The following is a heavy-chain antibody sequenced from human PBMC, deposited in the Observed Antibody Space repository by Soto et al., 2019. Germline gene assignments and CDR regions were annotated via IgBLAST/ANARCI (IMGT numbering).Heavy chain of an antibody. CDR2: INHSGST. J-gene: IGHJ6*02. CDR3: ARREGTWYYYYYYGMDV. Sequence: ETLSLTCAVYGGSFSGYYWSWIRQPPGKGLEWIGEINHSGSTNYNPSLKSRVTISVDTSKNQFSLKLSSVTAADTAVYYCARREGTWYYYYYYGMDVWGQGTTVTVSS. D-gene: IGHD1-1*01. V-gene: IGHV4-34*01. CDR1: GGSFSGYY.